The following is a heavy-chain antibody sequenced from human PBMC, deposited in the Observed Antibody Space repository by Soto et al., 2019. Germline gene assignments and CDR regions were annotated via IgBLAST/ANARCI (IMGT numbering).Heavy chain of an antibody. V-gene: IGHV4-39*02. D-gene: IGHD3-10*01. Sequence: SETLSLTCTVSGGSISSSSYYWGWIRQPPGKGLEWIGSIYYSGSTYYNPSLKSRVTISVDTSKNQFSLKLSSVTAADTAVYYCARDYYGSGSYYNYYYYGMDVWGQGTTVTVSS. CDR2: IYYSGST. J-gene: IGHJ6*02. CDR3: ARDYYGSGSYYNYYYYGMDV. CDR1: GGSISSSSYY.